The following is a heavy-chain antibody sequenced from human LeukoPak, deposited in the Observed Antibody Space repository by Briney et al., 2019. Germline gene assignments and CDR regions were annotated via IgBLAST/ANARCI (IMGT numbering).Heavy chain of an antibody. CDR2: INPNSGGT. V-gene: IGHV1-2*06. CDR3: GLIVVGNGDFDY. D-gene: IGHD1-26*01. J-gene: IGHJ4*02. Sequence: ASVKVSCKASGYTFTCYYMHWMRQAPRQGLDWIRRINPNSGGTNYAQKFQGRVTMTRDTSISTAYMELSRLRSDDTAVYYCGLIVVGNGDFDYWGQGTLVTVSS. CDR1: GYTFTCYY.